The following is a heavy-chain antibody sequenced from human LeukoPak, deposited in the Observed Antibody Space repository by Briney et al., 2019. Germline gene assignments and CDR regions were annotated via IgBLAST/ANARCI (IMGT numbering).Heavy chain of an antibody. D-gene: IGHD6-19*01. Sequence: SETLSLTCAVCGGSFSGYYWSWIRQPPGKGLEWIGEINHSGSTNYNPSLKSRVTISVDTSKNQFSLKLSSVTAADTAVYYCARGKQWLVPGRYFDLWGRGTLVTVSS. CDR1: GGSFSGYY. CDR2: INHSGST. V-gene: IGHV4-34*01. CDR3: ARGKQWLVPGRYFDL. J-gene: IGHJ2*01.